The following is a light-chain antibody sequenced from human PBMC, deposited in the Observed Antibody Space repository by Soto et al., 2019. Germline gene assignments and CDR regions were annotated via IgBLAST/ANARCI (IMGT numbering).Light chain of an antibody. V-gene: IGLV2-23*02. CDR2: EVS. Sequence: QSVLTQPASVSGSPGQSITISCTGTSSDVGSYNLVSWYQQHPGKAPKLMIYEVSKRPSGVSHRFSGSKSGNTASLTISGLQAEDEADYYCCSYAGSSTWHGVFGGGTKLTVL. CDR1: SSDVGSYNL. J-gene: IGLJ3*02. CDR3: CSYAGSSTWHGV.